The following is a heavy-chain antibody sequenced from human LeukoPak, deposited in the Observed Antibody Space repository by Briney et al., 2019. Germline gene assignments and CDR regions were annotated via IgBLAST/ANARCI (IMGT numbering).Heavy chain of an antibody. J-gene: IGHJ3*02. D-gene: IGHD6-13*01. CDR2: IIPIFGTA. CDR1: GGTFTSYA. Sequence: SVKVSCKASGGTFTSYAISWVRQAPGQGLEWMGRIIPIFGTANYAQKFQGRVTITTDESTSTTYMELSSLRSEDTAVYYCARASSSWYSGWAFDIWGQGTMVTVSS. CDR3: ARASSSWYSGWAFDI. V-gene: IGHV1-69*05.